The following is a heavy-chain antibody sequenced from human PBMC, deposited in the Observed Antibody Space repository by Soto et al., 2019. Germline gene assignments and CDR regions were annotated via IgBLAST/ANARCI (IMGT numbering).Heavy chain of an antibody. J-gene: IGHJ6*02. CDR3: ARGETAWPLAYGLDV. Sequence: EVQLVESGGDLVKPGGSLRLSCVASGFTFSSYSMHWVRQAPGKGLEWVSSIGTRGDIYYADSLKGRFTISRDNAKNALSLQMNSLRTEDTAVYYCARGETAWPLAYGLDVWGQGTTVTVAS. V-gene: IGHV3-21*01. CDR1: GFTFSSYS. D-gene: IGHD2-21*02. CDR2: IGTRGDI.